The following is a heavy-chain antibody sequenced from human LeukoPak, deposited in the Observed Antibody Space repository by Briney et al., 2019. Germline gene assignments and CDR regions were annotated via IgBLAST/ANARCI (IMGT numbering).Heavy chain of an antibody. V-gene: IGHV3-23*01. J-gene: IGHJ4*02. D-gene: IGHD2-2*01. CDR2: IVGGGVDT. Sequence: GGSLRLSCAASGFTFSSFAMSWVRQAPGKGLEWVSAIVGGGVDTYYADSVKGRFTISRDNSKNTLYLQMNSLRAEDTAVYYCAKRGESCSSTNCLKYYFDYWGQGTLVTVSS. CDR3: AKRGESCSSTNCLKYYFDY. CDR1: GFTFSSFA.